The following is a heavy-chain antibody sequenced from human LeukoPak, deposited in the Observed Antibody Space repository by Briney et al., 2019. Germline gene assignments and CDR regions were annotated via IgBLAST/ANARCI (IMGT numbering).Heavy chain of an antibody. CDR2: IYYSGST. J-gene: IGHJ4*02. D-gene: IGHD5-24*01. CDR3: ARGSRDGYNHFDY. CDR1: GGSITSYH. V-gene: IGHV4-59*01. Sequence: SETLPLTCTISGGSITSYHWSWIRQPPGKGLEWIGYIYYSGSTNYNPSLKSRVTISVDTSKNQFSLNLRSVNAADTAVYYCARGSRDGYNHFDYWGQGTLVTVSS.